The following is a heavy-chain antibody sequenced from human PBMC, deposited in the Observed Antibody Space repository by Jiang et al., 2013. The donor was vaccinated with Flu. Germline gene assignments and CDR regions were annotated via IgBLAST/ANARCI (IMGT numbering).Heavy chain of an antibody. D-gene: IGHD6-19*01. CDR3: ARDTLQSTVATYEPLDF. V-gene: IGHV1-69*04. Sequence: EVKKPGSSVRVSCKASGGSLSRHGVSWVRQAPGQGLEWMGRIIPIIDVANYAQKFQDRVRLTTDRSTTTVYLEVNNLRSDDTAVYYCARDTLQSTVATYEPLDFWGQGTLVIVSS. CDR1: GGSLSRHG. J-gene: IGHJ3*01. CDR2: IIPIIDVA.